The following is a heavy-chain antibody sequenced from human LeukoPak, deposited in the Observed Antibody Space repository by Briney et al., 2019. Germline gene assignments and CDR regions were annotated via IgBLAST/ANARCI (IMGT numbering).Heavy chain of an antibody. J-gene: IGHJ4*02. D-gene: IGHD1-26*01. CDR3: AKGRIVGATRPPFDY. Sequence: GGSLRLSCAASGFTFSSYGMHWVRQAPGKGLEWVAVISYDGSNKYYADSVKGRFTISRDNSKNTLYLQMNSLRAEDTAVYYCAKGRIVGATRPPFDYWGQGTLVTVSS. V-gene: IGHV3-30*18. CDR2: ISYDGSNK. CDR1: GFTFSSYG.